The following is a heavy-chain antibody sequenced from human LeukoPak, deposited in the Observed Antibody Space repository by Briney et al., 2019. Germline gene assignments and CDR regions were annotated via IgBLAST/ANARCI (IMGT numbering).Heavy chain of an antibody. J-gene: IGHJ4*02. CDR2: ISAYNGST. CDR3: ARALVDGYKELGY. CDR1: GYTFTTYG. D-gene: IGHD5-24*01. Sequence: ASVKVSCKASGYTFTTYGITWVRQAPGQGLEWMGWISAYNGSTNYAQKLQGRATMTTDTSTSTAYMELRSLRSDDTAVYYCARALVDGYKELGYWGQGTLVTVSS. V-gene: IGHV1-18*01.